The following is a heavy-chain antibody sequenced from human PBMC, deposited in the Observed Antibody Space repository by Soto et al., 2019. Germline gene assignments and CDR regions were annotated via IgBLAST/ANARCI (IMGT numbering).Heavy chain of an antibody. D-gene: IGHD3-22*01. Sequence: GGSLRLSCAASGFTYSSYAMSWVRQAPGKGLEWVSAISASGSSTYYADSVKGRFTISRDNSKNTLFLQMHSLRAEDTAVYYCAKDRINYYDSSGYLLRRGFDSWGQGTLVTVSS. V-gene: IGHV3-23*01. CDR1: GFTYSSYA. CDR2: ISASGSST. J-gene: IGHJ4*02. CDR3: AKDRINYYDSSGYLLRRGFDS.